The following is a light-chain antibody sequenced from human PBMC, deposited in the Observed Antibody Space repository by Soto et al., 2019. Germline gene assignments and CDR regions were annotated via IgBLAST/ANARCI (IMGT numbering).Light chain of an antibody. J-gene: IGLJ2*01. CDR2: EVS. V-gene: IGLV2-14*01. CDR1: SSDVGAYKY. CDR3: SSYTSSSTLV. Sequence: QSALTQPASVSGSPGQSITISCTGTSSDVGAYKYVSRYQHHPGKAPKLMIYEVSNRPSGVPNRFSGSKSGNTASLTISGLQVEDEADYYCSSYTSSSTLVLGGGTKLTVL.